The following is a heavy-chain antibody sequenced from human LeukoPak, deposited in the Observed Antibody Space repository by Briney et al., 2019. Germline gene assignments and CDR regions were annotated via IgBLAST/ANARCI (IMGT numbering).Heavy chain of an antibody. CDR2: INHSGST. CDR3: VAKRVYDYYYYGMDV. V-gene: IGHV4-34*01. CDR1: GGSFSGYY. J-gene: IGHJ6*02. Sequence: SETLSHTCAVYGGSFSGYYWSWIRQPPGKGLEWIGEINHSGSTNYNPSLRSRVTISVDTSKNQFSLKLGSVTAADTAVYYCVAKRVYDYYYYGMDVWGQGTTVTVSS. D-gene: IGHD3-16*01.